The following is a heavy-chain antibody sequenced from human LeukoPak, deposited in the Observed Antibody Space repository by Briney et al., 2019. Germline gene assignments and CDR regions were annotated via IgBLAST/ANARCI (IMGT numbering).Heavy chain of an antibody. CDR2: IYYSGST. CDR1: GGSISSHY. J-gene: IGHJ6*02. Sequence: SETLSLTCTVSGGSISSHYWSWIRQPPGKGLEWIGYIYYSGSTNYNPSLKSRVTISVDTSKNQFSLKLSSVTAADTAVYYCAREDPQTTVPEGMDVWGQGTTVTVSS. V-gene: IGHV4-59*11. CDR3: AREDPQTTVPEGMDV. D-gene: IGHD4-17*01.